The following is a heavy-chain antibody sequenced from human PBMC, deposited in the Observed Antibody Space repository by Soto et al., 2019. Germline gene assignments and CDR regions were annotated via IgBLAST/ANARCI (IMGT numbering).Heavy chain of an antibody. Sequence: QVQLVESGGGVVQPGRSLRLSCAVSGFTVSTYGMHWVRQAPGKGLEWVAVISRDGGTKYYADSVKGRFTISRDNSRNTLFLEMNSLRGDDMAVYYCTGEVASGYWGQGTLVIFSS. CDR1: GFTVSTYG. D-gene: IGHD3-10*01. CDR3: TGEVASGY. J-gene: IGHJ4*02. CDR2: ISRDGGTK. V-gene: IGHV3-30*03.